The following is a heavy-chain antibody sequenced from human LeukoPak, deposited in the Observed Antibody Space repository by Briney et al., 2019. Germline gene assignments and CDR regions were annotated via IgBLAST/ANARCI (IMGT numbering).Heavy chain of an antibody. D-gene: IGHD3-10*01. CDR1: GGSISPYF. J-gene: IGHJ5*02. CDR3: ARDDYRGVTNFDP. CDR2: ISYTGST. Sequence: SSETLSLTCTVSGGSISPYFWSWIRQPPGKGLEWIGYISYTGSTNYNPSLKSRVTISVDTSKKQFSLQMTSVTAADTAVYYCARDDYRGVTNFDPWGKGTLVTVSS. V-gene: IGHV4-59*01.